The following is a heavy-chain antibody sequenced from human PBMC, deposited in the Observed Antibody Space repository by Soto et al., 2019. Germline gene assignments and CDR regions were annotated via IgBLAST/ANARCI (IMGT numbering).Heavy chain of an antibody. D-gene: IGHD3-22*01. CDR2: IYDSGST. Sequence: PSETLSLTCTVSDVSISSYNWNGISQCAGKGLEWIGRIYDSGSTKYNPSLKSRGTLSVDMAKKNFSLKLTSVTAADTAVYYCARAEYFYESRGYYAATLFDHWGHGVLVT. V-gene: IGHV4-4*07. J-gene: IGHJ4*01. CDR3: ARAEYFYESRGYYAATLFDH. CDR1: DVSISSYN.